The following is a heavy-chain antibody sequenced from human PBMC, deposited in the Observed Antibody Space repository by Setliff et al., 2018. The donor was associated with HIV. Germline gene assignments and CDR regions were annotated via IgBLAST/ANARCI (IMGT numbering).Heavy chain of an antibody. V-gene: IGHV4-4*02. Sequence: SETLSLTCAVSGGSISSTNWWTWVRQPPGKGLEWIGEIYHSGSFHYNPSLKGRVTMTTDTSTSTAYMELRGLRSDDTAVYYCARDRSSTGDYNEEHLFEYWGQGTLVTVSS. D-gene: IGHD3-22*01. CDR3: ARDRSSTGDYNEEHLFEY. CDR2: IYHSGSF. J-gene: IGHJ4*02. CDR1: GGSISSTNW.